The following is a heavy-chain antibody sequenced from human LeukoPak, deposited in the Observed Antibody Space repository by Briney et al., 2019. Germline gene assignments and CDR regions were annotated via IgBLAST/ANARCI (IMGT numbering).Heavy chain of an antibody. J-gene: IGHJ4*02. V-gene: IGHV3-9*01. Sequence: GRSLRLSCAASGFTFDDYAMHWVRQAPGKDLEWVSGISWNSGSIGYADSVKGRFTISRDNAKNSLYLQMNSLRDEDTALYYCAKDRRSGIAAAGTRYYFDSWGQGTLVTVSS. CDR1: GFTFDDYA. D-gene: IGHD6-13*01. CDR2: ISWNSGSI. CDR3: AKDRRSGIAAAGTRYYFDS.